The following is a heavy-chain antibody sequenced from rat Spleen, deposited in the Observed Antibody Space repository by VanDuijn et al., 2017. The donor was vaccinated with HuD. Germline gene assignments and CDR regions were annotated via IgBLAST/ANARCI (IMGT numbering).Heavy chain of an antibody. CDR1: GFSLTVNG. CDR2: IWGGGST. CDR3: ARQTGSFDY. D-gene: IGHD5-1*01. Sequence: QVHLKETGPGLMQPSETLSLTSTVSGFSLTVNGVGWVRQPLGKGLVWMGTIWGGGSTNYNSAVQSRLSISRDTSQSQVFLKMNSLQPEDTGTYYCARQTGSFDYWGQGVMVTVSS. J-gene: IGHJ2*01. V-gene: IGHV2-72*01.